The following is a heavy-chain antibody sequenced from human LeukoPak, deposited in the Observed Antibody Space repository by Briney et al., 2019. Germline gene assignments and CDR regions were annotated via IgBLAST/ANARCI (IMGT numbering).Heavy chain of an antibody. J-gene: IGHJ4*02. Sequence: PGGSLRLSCAASGFTFSSYWMHWVRQAPGKGLVWVSRINSDGSSTSYADSVKGRFTISRDNAKNSLYLQMNSLRAEDTTVYHCARDCWDYGSGSYCGIDYWGQGTLVTVSS. CDR2: INSDGSST. V-gene: IGHV3-74*01. CDR1: GFTFSSYW. D-gene: IGHD3-10*01. CDR3: ARDCWDYGSGSYCGIDY.